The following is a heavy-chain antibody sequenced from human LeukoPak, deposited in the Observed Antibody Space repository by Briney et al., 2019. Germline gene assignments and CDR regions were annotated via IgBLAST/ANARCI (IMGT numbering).Heavy chain of an antibody. CDR3: ARDPYYYESSGYFFGAFDI. D-gene: IGHD3-22*01. Sequence: SETLSLTCTVSGYSISSGYFWGCIRQSPGKGLEWIGNIYHSGSTYYNPSLKSRVTISVDTSKNQFSLKLTSVTAADTAVYYCARDPYYYESSGYFFGAFDIWGQGTMVTVSS. CDR2: IYHSGST. J-gene: IGHJ3*02. V-gene: IGHV4-38-2*02. CDR1: GYSISSGYF.